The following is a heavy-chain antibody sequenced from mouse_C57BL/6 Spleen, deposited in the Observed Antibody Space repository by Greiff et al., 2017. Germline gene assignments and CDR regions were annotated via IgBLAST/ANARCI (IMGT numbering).Heavy chain of an antibody. CDR1: GYSITSGYY. J-gene: IGHJ1*03. V-gene: IGHV3-6*01. CDR2: ISYDGSN. D-gene: IGHD4-1*01. CDR3: AREEERGLRGYFDV. Sequence: VQLQQSGPGLVKPSQSLSLTCSVTGYSITSGYYWNWIRQFPGNKLEWMGYISYDGSNNYNPSLKNRISITRYTSKNQFFLKLNSVTTEDTATYCCAREEERGLRGYFDVGGTGTTVTVSS.